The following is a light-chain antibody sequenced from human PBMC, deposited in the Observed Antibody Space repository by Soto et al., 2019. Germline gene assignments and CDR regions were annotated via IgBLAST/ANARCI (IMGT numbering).Light chain of an antibody. J-gene: IGLJ1*01. Sequence: QSALTQPASVSGSPGQSITISCTGTSSNVGGYNYVSWYQQYPGKAPKLMIYEVSNRPSGVSNRFSGSKSGNTASPTISGLQAEDEADYYCSSHTSSSTLGFGSGTKVTVL. V-gene: IGLV2-14*01. CDR2: EVS. CDR1: SSNVGGYNY. CDR3: SSHTSSSTLG.